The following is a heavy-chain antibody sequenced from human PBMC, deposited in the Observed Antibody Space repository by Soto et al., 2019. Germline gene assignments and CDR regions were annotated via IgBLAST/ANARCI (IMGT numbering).Heavy chain of an antibody. Sequence: GGSLRLSCAASGFTFSSYEMNWVRQAPGKGLEWVSYISSSGSTIYYADSVKGRFTISRDNAKNSLYLQMNSLRAEDTAVYYCARVLRSPYGMDVWGQGTTVTVSS. CDR1: GFTFSSYE. CDR2: ISSSGSTI. D-gene: IGHD3-3*01. V-gene: IGHV3-48*03. CDR3: ARVLRSPYGMDV. J-gene: IGHJ6*02.